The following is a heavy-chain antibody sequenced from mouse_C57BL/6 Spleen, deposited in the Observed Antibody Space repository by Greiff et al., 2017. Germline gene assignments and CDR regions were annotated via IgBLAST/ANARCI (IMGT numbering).Heavy chain of an antibody. CDR2: IHPNSGST. D-gene: IGHD2-5*01. CDR1: GYTFTSYW. V-gene: IGHV1-64*01. Sequence: QVQLQQSGAELVKPGASVKLSCKASGYTFTSYWMHWVKQRPGQGLEWIGMIHPNSGSTNYNEKFKSKATLTVAKSSSTAYMQLSSLTSEDSAVYYCALGDYSKRAGFAYWGQGTLVTVSA. J-gene: IGHJ3*01. CDR3: ALGDYSKRAGFAY.